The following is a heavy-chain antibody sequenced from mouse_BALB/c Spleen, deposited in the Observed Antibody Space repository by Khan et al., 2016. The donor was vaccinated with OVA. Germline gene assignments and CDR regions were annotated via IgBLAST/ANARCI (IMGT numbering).Heavy chain of an antibody. CDR3: VRWDY. J-gene: IGHJ2*01. V-gene: IGHV3-1*02. CDR1: GYSITSGYS. CDR2: IDYSGTT. Sequence: EVQLQESGPDLLKPSQSLSLTCTVTGYSITSGYSWHWIRQFPGHKLECMGYIDYSGTTNYNPSLKSRISITREISKNQFFLQLNSVTTEDTAAYYCVRWDYWGQGTTLTVSS.